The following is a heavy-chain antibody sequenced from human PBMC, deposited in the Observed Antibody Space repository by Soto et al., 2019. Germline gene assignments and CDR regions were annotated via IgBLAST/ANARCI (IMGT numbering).Heavy chain of an antibody. V-gene: IGHV4-30-4*01. Sequence: QVQLHESGPGLVKPSQTLSLTCTVSGDSISRGDSAWSWIRQSPGEGLEWIGHIYNGGSTYNNPSLHXRXSXSXXVSKNQFYLQLSSVTAADTALYYCARGPSGDKVDYWGQGTLVTVSS. CDR1: GDSISRGDSA. CDR2: IYNGGST. D-gene: IGHD7-27*01. CDR3: ARGPSGDKVDY. J-gene: IGHJ4*02.